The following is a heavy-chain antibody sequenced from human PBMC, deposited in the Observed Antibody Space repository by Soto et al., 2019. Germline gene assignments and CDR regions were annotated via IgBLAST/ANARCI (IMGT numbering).Heavy chain of an antibody. CDR3: ARDTIAAAYVDYYGMDV. V-gene: IGHV1-69*13. D-gene: IGHD6-13*01. J-gene: IGHJ6*02. CDR1: GGTFSSYA. Sequence: GASVKVSCKASGGTFSSYAISWVRQAPGQGLEWMGGIIPIFGTANYAQKFQGRVTITADESTSTAYMELSSLRSEDTAVYYCARDTIAAAYVDYYGMDVWGQGTTVTVS. CDR2: IIPIFGTA.